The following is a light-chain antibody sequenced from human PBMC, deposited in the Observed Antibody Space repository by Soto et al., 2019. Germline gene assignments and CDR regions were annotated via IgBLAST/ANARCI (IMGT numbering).Light chain of an antibody. Sequence: EIVLTQSPGTLSLSPGERATLSCRASQTIASRYLALYQHLPGQAPRLLIYRTFARAPGIPDRFSGGGSGTDFTLTISRLEREDFAVYYCQQYDTSPPTFGQGTRLDIK. V-gene: IGKV3-20*01. CDR1: QTIASRY. CDR2: RTF. CDR3: QQYDTSPPT. J-gene: IGKJ5*01.